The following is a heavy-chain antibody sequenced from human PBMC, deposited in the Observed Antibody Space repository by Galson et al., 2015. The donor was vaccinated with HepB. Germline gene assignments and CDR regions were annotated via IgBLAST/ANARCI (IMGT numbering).Heavy chain of an antibody. D-gene: IGHD3-22*01. CDR2: IYPGDSYT. J-gene: IGHJ4*02. Sequence: QSGAEVKKPGESLKISCQGLGYKFTTYWIAWVRQMPGQGLEWMGIIYPGDSYTKYSPSFQGQVTISVDKSFNTAYLQWSGLKASDSAMYYCASGGSGYHYADYWGQGTLLTVSS. V-gene: IGHV5-51*01. CDR1: GYKFTTYW. CDR3: ASGGSGYHYADY.